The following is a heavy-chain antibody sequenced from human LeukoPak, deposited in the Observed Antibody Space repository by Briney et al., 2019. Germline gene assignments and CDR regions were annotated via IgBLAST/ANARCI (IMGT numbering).Heavy chain of an antibody. V-gene: IGHV3-30*02. J-gene: IGHJ5*02. CDR3: ATAGGDGSRMGFDP. CDR2: IRYDGSNK. Sequence: GGSLRLSCAASGFTFSSYGMHWVRQAPGKGLGWVAFIRYDGSNKYYADSVKGRFTISRDNTKSTLYLQMHSLRAEDTAVYYCATAGGDGSRMGFDPWGQGTLVTVSS. D-gene: IGHD2-15*01. CDR1: GFTFSSYG.